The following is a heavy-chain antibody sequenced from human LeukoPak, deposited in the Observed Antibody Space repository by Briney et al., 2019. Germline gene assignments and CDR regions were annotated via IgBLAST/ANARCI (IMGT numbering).Heavy chain of an antibody. CDR3: ARGRPYSGGYHLDY. D-gene: IGHD1-26*01. V-gene: IGHV4-39*02. Sequence: SETLSLTCAVSGDSTSSDRYYGGWVRQPPGKGLEWIGNIYYSGSTYYNPSLKSRVTMSVDTSKNQFFLKLNSVTAADTAVYYCARGRPYSGGYHLDYWGQGTLVTVSA. CDR1: GDSTSSDRYY. CDR2: IYYSGST. J-gene: IGHJ4*02.